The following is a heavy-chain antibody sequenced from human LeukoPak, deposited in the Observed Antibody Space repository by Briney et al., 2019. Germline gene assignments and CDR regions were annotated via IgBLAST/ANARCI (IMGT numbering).Heavy chain of an antibody. CDR1: GYTFTGYY. CDR3: ARGGLAIFGVVARGGDY. Sequence: ASVKVSCKASGYTFTGYYMHWVRQAPGQGLEWMGWINPNSGGTNYAQKFQGRVTMTRDTSISTAYMALSRLRSDDTAVYYCARGGLAIFGVVARGGDYWGQGTLVTVSS. D-gene: IGHD3-3*01. CDR2: INPNSGGT. V-gene: IGHV1-2*02. J-gene: IGHJ4*02.